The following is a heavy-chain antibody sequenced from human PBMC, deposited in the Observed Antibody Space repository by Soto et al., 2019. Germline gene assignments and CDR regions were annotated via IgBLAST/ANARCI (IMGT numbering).Heavy chain of an antibody. Sequence: QITLKESGPTLVKPTQTLTLTCTFSGFSLSTSGVGVGWIRQPPGKALEWLALIYWDDDKRSSPSLKSRLTLAKDTSQNQVVLTMTNMGPVDTATYYCAHGRGRYGLFDYWGQGTLVTVSS. CDR1: GFSLSTSGVG. D-gene: IGHD1-26*01. J-gene: IGHJ4*02. CDR3: AHGRGRYGLFDY. CDR2: IYWDDDK. V-gene: IGHV2-5*02.